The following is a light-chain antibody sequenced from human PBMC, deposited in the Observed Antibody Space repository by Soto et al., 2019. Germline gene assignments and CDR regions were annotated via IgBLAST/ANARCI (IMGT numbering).Light chain of an antibody. Sequence: EVVLTQSPDTLSSPPGERATLSCRASQSIGSYLAWYQQKPGQAPRLLIYDASSRATGIPARFSGSGSGTDFTLTISSLEHEDFAAYYCQQLTDWPPQWTFGQGTKVEIK. CDR2: DAS. J-gene: IGKJ1*01. V-gene: IGKV3-11*01. CDR3: QQLTDWPPQWT. CDR1: QSIGSY.